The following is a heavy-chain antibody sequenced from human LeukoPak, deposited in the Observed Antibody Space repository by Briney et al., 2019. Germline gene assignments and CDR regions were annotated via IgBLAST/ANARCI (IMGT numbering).Heavy chain of an antibody. CDR2: IYPGDSDT. D-gene: IGHD5/OR15-5a*01. CDR3: ARQGPVSGQFFYGMDV. J-gene: IGHJ6*02. CDR1: GYIFTSYW. V-gene: IGHV5-51*01. Sequence: GESLKISCRASGYIFTSYWLGWVRQTPDKGLEWMGIIYPGDSDTRYSPSFQGQVTISADKSISTAYLQWSSLKASDTAMYYCARQGPVSGQFFYGMDVWGQGTTVTVSS.